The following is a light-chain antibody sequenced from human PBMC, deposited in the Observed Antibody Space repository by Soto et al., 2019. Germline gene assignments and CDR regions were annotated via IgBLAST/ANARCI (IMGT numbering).Light chain of an antibody. V-gene: IGKV1-16*02. CDR1: QDISTY. Sequence: DIQMTQSPSSLSASVGDRVTITCRASQDISTYLVWFQQKPGKAPKPLMYAATTLQSGVPSKFSGSGSGTDFTLTVSSLQPEDFATYYCQQYSSYPLTFGGGTKVDIK. J-gene: IGKJ4*01. CDR2: AAT. CDR3: QQYSSYPLT.